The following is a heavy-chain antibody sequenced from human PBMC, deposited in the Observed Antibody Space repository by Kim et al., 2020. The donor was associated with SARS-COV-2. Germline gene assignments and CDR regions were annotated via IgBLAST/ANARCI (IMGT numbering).Heavy chain of an antibody. D-gene: IGHD2-15*01. Sequence: YYADSVKGRFTISRDNSKNTLYLQMSSLRAEDTAVYYCVKDSVAPPYFDYWGQGTLVTVSS. CDR3: VKDSVAPPYFDY. J-gene: IGHJ4*02. V-gene: IGHV3-64D*06.